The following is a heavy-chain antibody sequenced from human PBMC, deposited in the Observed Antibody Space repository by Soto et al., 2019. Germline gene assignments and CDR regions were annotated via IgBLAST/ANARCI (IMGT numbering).Heavy chain of an antibody. CDR3: ARDVVRGVIPNWFDP. Sequence: QVQLVESGGGVVQPGRSLRLSCAASGFTFSSYAMHWVRQAPGKGLEWVAVISHDGSNKYYADSVKGRFTISRDNSKNVLYLQMNSLRAEDTAVYYCARDVVRGVIPNWFDPWGQGTLVTVSS. V-gene: IGHV3-30-3*01. D-gene: IGHD3-10*01. CDR2: ISHDGSNK. J-gene: IGHJ5*02. CDR1: GFTFSSYA.